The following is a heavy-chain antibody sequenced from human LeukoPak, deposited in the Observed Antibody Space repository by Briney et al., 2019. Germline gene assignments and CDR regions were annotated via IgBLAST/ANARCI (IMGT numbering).Heavy chain of an antibody. CDR3: ASVRRGGTTSGYDY. J-gene: IGHJ4*02. D-gene: IGHD3-22*01. V-gene: IGHV5-10-1*01. CDR2: IDPSDSYT. Sequence: GESLRISCKGSGYSFISYWISWGRQMPGKGLEWMGRIDPSDSYTNYSPSFQGHVTISVDKSISTAYLQWSSLKASDTAMYYCASVRRGGTTSGYDYWGQGTLVTVSS. CDR1: GYSFISYW.